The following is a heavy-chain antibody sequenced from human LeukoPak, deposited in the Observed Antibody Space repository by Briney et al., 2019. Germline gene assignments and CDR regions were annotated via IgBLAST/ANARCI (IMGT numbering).Heavy chain of an antibody. J-gene: IGHJ3*02. CDR2: INPSGGST. Sequence: ASVKVSCKASGYTFTSYYMHWVRQAPGQGLEWMEIINPSGGSTSYAQKFQGRVTMTRDTSTSTVYTELSSLRSEDTAVYYCARDRGGYYAFDIWGQGTMVTVSS. CDR3: ARDRGGYYAFDI. D-gene: IGHD1-26*01. V-gene: IGHV1-46*01. CDR1: GYTFTSYY.